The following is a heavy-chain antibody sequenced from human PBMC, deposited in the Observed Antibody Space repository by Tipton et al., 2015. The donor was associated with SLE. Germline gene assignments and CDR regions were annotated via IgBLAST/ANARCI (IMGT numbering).Heavy chain of an antibody. J-gene: IGHJ4*02. CDR3: ARVYQVGYFDY. CDR1: GYSISSGYH. D-gene: IGHD1-26*01. Sequence: GLVKPSETLSLTCAVSGYSISSGYHWGWMRQSPGKGLEWIGEIDHSGSTNYNPSLKSRVTISVDTSKNQFSLKLSSVTAADTAVYYCARVYQVGYFDYWGQGTLVTVSS. CDR2: IDHSGST. V-gene: IGHV4-38-2*01.